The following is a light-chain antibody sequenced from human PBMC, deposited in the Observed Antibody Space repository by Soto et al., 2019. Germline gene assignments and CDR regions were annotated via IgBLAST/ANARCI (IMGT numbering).Light chain of an antibody. CDR3: QLYNNWPQT. Sequence: EIVMTQSPATLSVSPGERATLSCRASQSVSSNLAWYQQKPGQAPRLLIYGASTRATSIPARFSGSGSGTEFTLTISSLQSEDYAVYYCQLYNNWPQTFRQGTKV. CDR1: QSVSSN. J-gene: IGKJ1*01. CDR2: GAS. V-gene: IGKV3-15*01.